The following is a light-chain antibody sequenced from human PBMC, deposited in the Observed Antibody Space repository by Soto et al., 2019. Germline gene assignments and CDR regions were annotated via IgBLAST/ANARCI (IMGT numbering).Light chain of an antibody. V-gene: IGLV1-51*01. CDR3: GSWDSSLSAYV. J-gene: IGLJ1*01. CDR2: DDN. CDR1: SSNIGANS. Sequence: QSAMTQPPSVSAAPGQKVTISRSGSSSNIGANSVSWYQQLPGTAPKLLIYDDNKRPSGIPDRFSGSKSGTSATLGITGFQTGDEADYYCGSWDSSLSAYVFGTGTKVTVL.